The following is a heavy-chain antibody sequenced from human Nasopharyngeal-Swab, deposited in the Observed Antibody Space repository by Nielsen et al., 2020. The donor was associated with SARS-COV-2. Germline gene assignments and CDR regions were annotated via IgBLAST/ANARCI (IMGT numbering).Heavy chain of an antibody. CDR2: IKQDGSEK. Sequence: WIRQPPGKGLEWVANIKQDGSEKYYEDSVKGRFTISRDNAMNSLYLQMNSLRVDDTAVYYCARRTFSSTSLIDCWGQGTLVTVSS. D-gene: IGHD2-2*01. CDR3: ARRTFSSTSLIDC. J-gene: IGHJ4*02. V-gene: IGHV3-7*01.